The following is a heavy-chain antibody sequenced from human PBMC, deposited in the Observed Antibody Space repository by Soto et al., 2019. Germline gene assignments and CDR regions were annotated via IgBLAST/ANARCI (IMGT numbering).Heavy chain of an antibody. D-gene: IGHD3-16*02. CDR1: GGSFSGYY. CDR3: ARSRIWGSYRRTYYFDY. Sequence: QVQLQQWGAGLLKPSETLSLTCAVYGGSFSGYYWSWIRQPPGKGLEWIGQINHSGSTNYNPSLKKRHTIAVATSKNQLSLKLRSVTAADAAVSYCARSRIWGSYRRTYYFDYWGQGTLLTVSS. CDR2: INHSGST. J-gene: IGHJ4*02. V-gene: IGHV4-34*01.